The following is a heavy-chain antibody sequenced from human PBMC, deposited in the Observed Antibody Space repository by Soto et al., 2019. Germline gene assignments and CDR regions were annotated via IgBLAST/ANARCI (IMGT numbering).Heavy chain of an antibody. Sequence: QVELLQSGPGLVKSSETLSLTCTVFGGSIDDYYWSWIRQPPGKGLERIGHISDRGSTDYNPSLKSRATILVVTSKTQYSLGLTSVTAADTALYYCASDRWTTTANWFDPWGQGTLVTVSS. CDR1: GGSIDDYY. D-gene: IGHD1-1*01. CDR2: ISDRGST. CDR3: ASDRWTTTANWFDP. V-gene: IGHV4-59*01. J-gene: IGHJ5*02.